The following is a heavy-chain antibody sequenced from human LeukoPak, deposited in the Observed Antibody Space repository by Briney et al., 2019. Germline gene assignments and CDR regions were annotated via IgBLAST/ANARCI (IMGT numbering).Heavy chain of an antibody. CDR1: GFTLSSYG. Sequence: GGSLRLSCAASGFTLSSYGMHWVRQAPGKGLEWVAVIWYDGSNKYYADSVKGRFTISRDNSKNTLYLQMNSLRAEDTAVYYCARDGVTAQDYGMDVWGQGTTVTVSS. CDR3: ARDGVTAQDYGMDV. V-gene: IGHV3-33*01. D-gene: IGHD4-23*01. CDR2: IWYDGSNK. J-gene: IGHJ6*02.